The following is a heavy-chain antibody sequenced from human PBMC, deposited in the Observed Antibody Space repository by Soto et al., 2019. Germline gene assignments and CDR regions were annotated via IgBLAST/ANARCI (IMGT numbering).Heavy chain of an antibody. CDR1: GFPFTSYG. V-gene: IGHV3-30*03. D-gene: IGHD3-10*01. CDR2: ISYDGSDK. Sequence: QVQLVESGGGVVQPGRSLRLSCAASGFPFTSYGMHWVREGPDKGLEWVAIISYDGSDKYYADSVKGRFTISRDNSKNTLYLQMNSLRPEDPALYYCVGGQYYFDYRGQGTRVIVCS. CDR3: VGGQYYFDY. J-gene: IGHJ4*02.